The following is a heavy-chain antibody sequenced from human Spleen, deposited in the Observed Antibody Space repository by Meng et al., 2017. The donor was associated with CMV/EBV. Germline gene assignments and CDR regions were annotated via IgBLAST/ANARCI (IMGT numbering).Heavy chain of an antibody. D-gene: IGHD2-2*01. Sequence: GESLKISCAASGFTFSSYSMNWVRQAPGKGLEWVSSISSSSAYIYYADSVKGRFTISRDNAKGSLYLQMNSLRAEDTAVYYCARGLLSFPFHVFDIWGQGTMVTVSS. J-gene: IGHJ3*02. V-gene: IGHV3-21*01. CDR2: ISSSSAYI. CDR1: GFTFSSYS. CDR3: ARGLLSFPFHVFDI.